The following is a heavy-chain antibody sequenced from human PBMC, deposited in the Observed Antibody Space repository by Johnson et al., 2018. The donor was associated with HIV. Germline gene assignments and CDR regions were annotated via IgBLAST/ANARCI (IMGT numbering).Heavy chain of an antibody. D-gene: IGHD6-19*01. CDR2: ISYDGSNK. V-gene: IGHV3-30*04. J-gene: IGHJ3*02. CDR1: GFTFSSYA. Sequence: QVQLVESGGGVVQPGRSLRLSCAASGFTFSSYAMHWVRQAPGKGLEWVAVISYDGSNKYYADSVKGRFTISRDNFKNTAYRQMNSLRGEDTAVYYCARRRVAGDDAFDMWGQGTMVSVSS. CDR3: ARRRVAGDDAFDM.